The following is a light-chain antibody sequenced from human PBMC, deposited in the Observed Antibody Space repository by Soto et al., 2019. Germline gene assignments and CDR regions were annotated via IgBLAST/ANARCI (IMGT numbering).Light chain of an antibody. CDR2: KAS. Sequence: DMQMTQSPYTLYASVGDRVTITCRASQSIASWLAWYQQKPGKAPKLLISKASSLESGVPSRFSGSGSGTEFTLTISTLQLDDFASYYCQQYNFYPLSFGGGTKVDIK. J-gene: IGKJ4*01. CDR3: QQYNFYPLS. V-gene: IGKV1-5*03. CDR1: QSIASW.